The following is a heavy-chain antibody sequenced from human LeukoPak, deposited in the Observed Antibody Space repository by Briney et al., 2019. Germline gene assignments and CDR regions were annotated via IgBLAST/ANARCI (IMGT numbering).Heavy chain of an antibody. D-gene: IGHD3-3*01. CDR2: ISSSSSYI. V-gene: IGHV3-21*01. CDR3: ARSLRLLRFLEWLLSPFDY. CDR1: GFTFSSYS. Sequence: GGSLRLPCAASGFTFSSYSMNWVRQAPGKGLEWVSSISSSSSYIYYADSVKGRFTISRDNAKNSLYLQMNSLRAEDTAVYYCARSLRLLRFLEWLLSPFDYWGQGTLVTVSS. J-gene: IGHJ4*02.